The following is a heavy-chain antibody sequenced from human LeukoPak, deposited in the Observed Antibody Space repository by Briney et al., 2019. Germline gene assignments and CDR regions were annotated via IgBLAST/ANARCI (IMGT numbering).Heavy chain of an antibody. CDR1: GFTFTNAW. V-gene: IGHV3-15*01. D-gene: IGHD3-10*01. Sequence: GGSLRLSCVDSGFTFTNAWMSWVRRAPGKGLEWIGRIKSKTDGETTNYAEPVRGRFTISRDDSKSAVYLQMNSLKIEDTAVYYCTTDLGTYYHGSQRLIPIDYWGQGTLVTVSS. J-gene: IGHJ4*02. CDR2: IKSKTDGETT. CDR3: TTDLGTYYHGSQRLIPIDY.